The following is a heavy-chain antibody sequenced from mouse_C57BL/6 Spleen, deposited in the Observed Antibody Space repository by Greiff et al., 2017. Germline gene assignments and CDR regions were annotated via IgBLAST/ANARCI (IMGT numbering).Heavy chain of an antibody. Sequence: QVQLQQPGAELVRPGTSVKLSCKASGYTFTSYWMHWVKQRPGQGLEWIGVIDPSDSYTNYNQKFKGKATLTVDTSSSTAYMQLSSLTSEDSAVDYCARGYYSNYDAMDYWGQGTSVTVSS. V-gene: IGHV1-59*01. CDR3: ARGYYSNYDAMDY. D-gene: IGHD2-5*01. CDR2: IDPSDSYT. CDR1: GYTFTSYW. J-gene: IGHJ4*01.